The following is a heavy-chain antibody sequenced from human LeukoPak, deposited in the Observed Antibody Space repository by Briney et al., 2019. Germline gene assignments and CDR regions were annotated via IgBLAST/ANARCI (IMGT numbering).Heavy chain of an antibody. D-gene: IGHD5-12*01. V-gene: IGHV3-21*01. Sequence: GGSLRLSCAASGFTFSSYSMNWVRQAPGKRLEWVSSISSSSSYIYYADSVKGRFTISRDNAKNSLYLQMNSLRAEDTAVYYCARVVRGYSGYDTRAIDYWGQGTLVTLSS. CDR3: ARVVRGYSGYDTRAIDY. CDR2: ISSSSSYI. J-gene: IGHJ4*02. CDR1: GFTFSSYS.